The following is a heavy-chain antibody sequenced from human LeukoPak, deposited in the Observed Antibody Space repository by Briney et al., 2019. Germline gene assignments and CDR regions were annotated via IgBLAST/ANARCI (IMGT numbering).Heavy chain of an antibody. D-gene: IGHD3-9*01. J-gene: IGHJ4*02. Sequence: PGGSLRLSCAASGFTFSSYAMTWVRQAPGKGLEWVSVISASDSTYYPDSVKGRFTISRDNSKNTVCLQMNSLRAEDTAVYYCAKGAPIYYFDYWGQGTLVTVSS. V-gene: IGHV3-23*01. CDR1: GFTFSSYA. CDR3: AKGAPIYYFDY. CDR2: ISASDST.